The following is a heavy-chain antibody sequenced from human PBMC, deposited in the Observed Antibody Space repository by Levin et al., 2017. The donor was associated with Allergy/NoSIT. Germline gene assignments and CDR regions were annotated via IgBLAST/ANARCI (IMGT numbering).Heavy chain of an antibody. Sequence: GESLKISCAASEFTFSNYAMHWVRQAPGKGLEYVSAISTDGGSTYYANSVKGRFTISRDNSKNTLYLQMGSLRAEDMAVYYCAREAGRWIYDYWGQGTLVTVSS. D-gene: IGHD1-26*01. CDR1: EFTFSNYA. CDR3: AREAGRWIYDY. J-gene: IGHJ4*02. CDR2: ISTDGGST. V-gene: IGHV3-64*01.